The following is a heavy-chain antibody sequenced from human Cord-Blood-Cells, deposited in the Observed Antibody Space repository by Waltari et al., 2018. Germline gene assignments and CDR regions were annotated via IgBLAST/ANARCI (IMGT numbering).Heavy chain of an antibody. Sequence: QVQLVQSGAEVKTPGASVKVSCQASGCTFTSYAMHWVRQAPGQRLGWMGWINAGDGNTKYSQKFQGRVTITRETSASTAYMELSSRRSEDTAVYYCARGMRAGDPAVFDYWGQGTLVTVSS. CDR3: ARGMRAGDPAVFDY. D-gene: IGHD2-21*01. J-gene: IGHJ4*02. CDR2: INAGDGNT. CDR1: GCTFTSYA. V-gene: IGHV1-3*01.